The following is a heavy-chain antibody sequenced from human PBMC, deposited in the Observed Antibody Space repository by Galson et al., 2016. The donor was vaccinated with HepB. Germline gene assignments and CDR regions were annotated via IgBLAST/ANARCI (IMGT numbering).Heavy chain of an antibody. CDR2: IYYSGST. V-gene: IGHV4-39*01. Sequence: ATLSLTCTVSGGSISSSDYYWGWIRQPPGKGLEWIGSIYYSGSTYYNPSLKSRVTISVDTSKRRFSLKLSSVTAADTAVYYCARHPRYPMGWLITRDEKYFLDYWGQGTLVTVSS. CDR1: GGSISSSDYY. CDR3: ARHPRYPMGWLITRDEKYFLDY. D-gene: IGHD6-19*01. J-gene: IGHJ4*02.